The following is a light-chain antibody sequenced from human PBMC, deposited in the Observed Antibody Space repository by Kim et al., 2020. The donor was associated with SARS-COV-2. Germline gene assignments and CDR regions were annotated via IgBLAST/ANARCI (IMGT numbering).Light chain of an antibody. CDR2: NVR. V-gene: IGLV2-14*03. CDR3: SSYTSSSTPV. J-gene: IGLJ2*01. CDR1: SSDIGGYNH. Sequence: GQSITISCTGTSSDIGGYNHVSWYQQHPGTAPKLMIYNVRDRPSGVSDRFSGSKAGNAASLTISGLQADDEADYYCSSYTSSSTPVFGGGTQLTVL.